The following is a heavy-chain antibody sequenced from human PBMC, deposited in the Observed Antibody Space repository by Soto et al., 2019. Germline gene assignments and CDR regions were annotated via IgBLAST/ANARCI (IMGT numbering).Heavy chain of an antibody. CDR2: IYYSGST. CDR3: ARVDTMVRGVYYYDGMDV. Sequence: SGTLSLTCTVSGGSISSGDYYWSWIRQPQGKGLEWIGYIYYSGSTYYNPSLKSRVTISVDTSKNQFSLKLSSVTAADTAVYYCARVDTMVRGVYYYDGMDVWGQGTTVTVSS. D-gene: IGHD3-10*01. CDR1: GGSISSGDYY. J-gene: IGHJ6*02. V-gene: IGHV4-30-4*01.